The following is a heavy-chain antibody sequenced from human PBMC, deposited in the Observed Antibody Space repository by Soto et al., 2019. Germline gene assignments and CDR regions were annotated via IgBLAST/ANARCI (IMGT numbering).Heavy chain of an antibody. CDR2: IIPISDTT. J-gene: IGHJ6*02. V-gene: IGHV1-69*01. CDR1: GGTFSSYA. D-gene: IGHD2-2*01. CDR3: ARAQGSSTSLESYYYYDYGMDV. Sequence: QVQLVQSGAEVKKPGSSVKVSCKASGGTFSSYAISWVRQAPGQGLEWMGGIIPISDTTNYAQKFQGRVTRTADESTSTAYMELSSLRSEDTAVYYCARAQGSSTSLESYYYYDYGMDVWGQGTTVTVSS.